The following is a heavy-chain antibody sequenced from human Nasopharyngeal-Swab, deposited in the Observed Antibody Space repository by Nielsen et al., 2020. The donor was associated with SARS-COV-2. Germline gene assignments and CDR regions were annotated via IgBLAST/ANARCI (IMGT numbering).Heavy chain of an antibody. CDR2: ISGSGGST. CDR3: AKDETYYDFRSGYFRWFDP. Sequence: WIRQPPGQGLEWVSAISGSGGSTYYADSVKGRFTISRDNSKNTLYLQMNSLRAEDTAVYYCAKDETYYDFRSGYFRWFDPWGQGTLVTVSS. J-gene: IGHJ5*02. V-gene: IGHV3-23*01. D-gene: IGHD3-3*01.